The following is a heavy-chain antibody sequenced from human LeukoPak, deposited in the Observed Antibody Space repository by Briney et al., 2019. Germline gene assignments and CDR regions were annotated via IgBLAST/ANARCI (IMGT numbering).Heavy chain of an antibody. Sequence: GGSLRLSCVASGFTFGNYWMHWVRQPPGKGLVWVSRIYVDGRTTNYADSVKGRFTISRDNAKNTVYLEMNSLSVEDTATYYCIRDFRSADLWGQGTLVTVTS. CDR3: IRDFRSADL. J-gene: IGHJ5*02. CDR2: IYVDGRTT. V-gene: IGHV3-74*01. CDR1: GFTFGNYW.